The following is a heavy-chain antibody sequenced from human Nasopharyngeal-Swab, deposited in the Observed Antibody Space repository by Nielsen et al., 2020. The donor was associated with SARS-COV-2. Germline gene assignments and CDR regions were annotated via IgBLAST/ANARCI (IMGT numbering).Heavy chain of an antibody. J-gene: IGHJ5*02. D-gene: IGHD2-2*01. V-gene: IGHV3-7*01. Sequence: GGSLRLSCAASGFTFSSYWMSWVRQAPGKGLEWVANIKQDGSEKYYVDSVKGRFTISRDNAKNSLYLQMNSLRAEDTAVYYCARGQVVPAAIRYNWFVPWGQGTLVTVSS. CDR2: IKQDGSEK. CDR3: ARGQVVPAAIRYNWFVP. CDR1: GFTFSSYW.